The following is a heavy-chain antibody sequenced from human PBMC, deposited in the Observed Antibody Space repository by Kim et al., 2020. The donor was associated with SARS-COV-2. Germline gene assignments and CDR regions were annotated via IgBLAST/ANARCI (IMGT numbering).Heavy chain of an antibody. CDR1: GGSISGCSYY. D-gene: IGHD6-19*01. V-gene: IGHV4-39*01. J-gene: IGHJ4*02. Sequence: SETLSLTCTVSGGSISGCSYYWVRNRPAPGKGWVGIMNICYSGSTYHNPARKSPVTISADTSKNQFPLKLSSATAADTAVYYCARHLRGGIAVAGGYYFDYWGQGTLVTVSS. CDR3: ARHLRGGIAVAGGYYFDY. CDR2: ICYSGST.